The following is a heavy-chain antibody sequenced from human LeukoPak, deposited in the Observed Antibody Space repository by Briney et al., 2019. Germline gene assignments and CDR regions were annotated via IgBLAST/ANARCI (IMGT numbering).Heavy chain of an antibody. CDR2: INHSGST. Sequence: SETLSLTCAVYGGSFSGYYWSWIRQPPGKGLEWIGEINHSGSTNYNPSLKSRVTISVDTSKNQFSLKLSSMTAADTAVYYCARGGKYSSSSAIDYWGQGTLVTVSS. CDR3: ARGGKYSSSSAIDY. V-gene: IGHV4-34*01. D-gene: IGHD6-6*01. CDR1: GGSFSGYY. J-gene: IGHJ4*02.